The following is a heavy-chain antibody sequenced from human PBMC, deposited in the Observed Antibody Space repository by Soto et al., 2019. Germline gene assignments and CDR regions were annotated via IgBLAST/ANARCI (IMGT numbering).Heavy chain of an antibody. Sequence: PSETLSLTCTVSGGSIRSYYWSWIRQTPGKGLEWIGYIYYSGSTNYNPSLKSRVTISVDTSKNQFSLKLSSVTAADTAVYYCARFNWYFDLWGRGTLVTVSS. CDR3: ARFNWYFDL. V-gene: IGHV4-59*08. CDR2: IYYSGST. CDR1: GGSIRSYY. J-gene: IGHJ2*01.